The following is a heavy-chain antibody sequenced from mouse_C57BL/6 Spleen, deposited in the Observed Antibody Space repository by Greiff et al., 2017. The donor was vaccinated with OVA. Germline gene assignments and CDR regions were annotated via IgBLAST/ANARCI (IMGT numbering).Heavy chain of an antibody. CDR3: ARRPYGSSPPFDY. J-gene: IGHJ2*01. CDR2: LNPSNGGY. Sequence: QVQLQQPGTELVKPGASVKLSCKASGYTFTSYWMHWVKQRPGQGLEWIGNLNPSNGGYTYNEKFKGKATLTVDKSSSTAYLQHSSLTSEDSAVYYFARRPYGSSPPFDYWGQGTTRTVSS. V-gene: IGHV1-53*01. CDR1: GYTFTSYW. D-gene: IGHD1-1*01.